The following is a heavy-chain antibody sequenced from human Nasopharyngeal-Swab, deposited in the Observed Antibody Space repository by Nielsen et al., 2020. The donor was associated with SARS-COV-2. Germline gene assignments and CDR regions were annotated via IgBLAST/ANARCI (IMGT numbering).Heavy chain of an antibody. CDR3: ARASKTGAAAGLHPFGN. J-gene: IGHJ4*02. CDR2: ITPDGSSP. V-gene: IGHV3-74*01. D-gene: IGHD6-13*01. Sequence: GESLKISCAASGFTFSSYSMNWVRQAPGKGLVWVSRITPDGSSPSYADSVQGRFTISRDNAQNSLSLQMNSLREEDTAIYYCARASKTGAAAGLHPFGNWGQGTLVTVSS. CDR1: GFTFSSYS.